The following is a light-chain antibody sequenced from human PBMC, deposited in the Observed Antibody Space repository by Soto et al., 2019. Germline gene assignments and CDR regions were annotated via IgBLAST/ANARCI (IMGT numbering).Light chain of an antibody. CDR1: RSDVGGYNY. CDR2: KVT. J-gene: IGLJ1*01. CDR3: SSYPSSTPLPYV. V-gene: IGLV2-14*01. Sequence: QSVLTQPASVSGSPGQWITISCTGTRSDVGGYNYVSWYQQHPGKAPKRMIYKVTDRPSGVSHRFSGSKSGNTAYLTISGLQAEDEADYYCSSYPSSTPLPYVFGNGTKLTVL.